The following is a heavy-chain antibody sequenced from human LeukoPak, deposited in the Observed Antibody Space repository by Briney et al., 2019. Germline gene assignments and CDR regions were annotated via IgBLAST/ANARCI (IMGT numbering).Heavy chain of an antibody. CDR2: IIPIFGSS. CDR1: GYTFTNYA. D-gene: IGHD5-18*01. J-gene: IGHJ5*02. CDR3: ARVTHTELSTWFDP. Sequence: ASVKVSCKTSGYTFTNYAINWVRQAPGQGLEWMGGIIPIFGSSNYAQKFQGRVTVTADESTTTAYMELSSLRSEDTAVYYCARVTHTELSTWFDPWGQGTLVTVSS. V-gene: IGHV1-69*13.